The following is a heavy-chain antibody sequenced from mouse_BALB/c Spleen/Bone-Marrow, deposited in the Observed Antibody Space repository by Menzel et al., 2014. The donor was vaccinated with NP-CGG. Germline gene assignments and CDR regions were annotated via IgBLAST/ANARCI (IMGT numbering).Heavy chain of an antibody. V-gene: IGHV1S56*01. Sequence: QVQPQQSGPVLVKPGASVRISCKASGYTFTSYYIHWVKQRPGQGLEWIGWIYPGNVNTKYNEKFKGKATLTADKSSSTAYMQVSSLTSEDSAVYFCARSYDYDGNYAMDYWGQGTSVTVSS. CDR3: ARSYDYDGNYAMDY. CDR1: GYTFTSYY. CDR2: IYPGNVNT. D-gene: IGHD2-4*01. J-gene: IGHJ4*01.